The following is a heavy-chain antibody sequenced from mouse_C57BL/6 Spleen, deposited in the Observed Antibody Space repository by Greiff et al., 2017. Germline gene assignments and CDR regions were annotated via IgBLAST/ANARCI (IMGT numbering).Heavy chain of an antibody. J-gene: IGHJ2*01. Sequence: EVNVVESGGDLVKPGGSLKLSCAASGFTFSSYGMSWVRQTPDKRLEWVATISSGGSYTYYPDSVKGRFTISRDNAKNTLYLQRSSLKSEDTAMYYCARHEDYGRRDFDYWGQGTTLTVSS. D-gene: IGHD1-1*01. V-gene: IGHV5-6*01. CDR1: GFTFSSYG. CDR3: ARHEDYGRRDFDY. CDR2: ISSGGSYT.